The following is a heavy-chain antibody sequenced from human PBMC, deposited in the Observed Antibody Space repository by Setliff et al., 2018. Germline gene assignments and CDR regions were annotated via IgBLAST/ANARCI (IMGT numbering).Heavy chain of an antibody. V-gene: IGHV3-73*01. CDR2: IRSKANSYAT. J-gene: IGHJ4*02. CDR3: AKDTGYYFDY. D-gene: IGHD5-18*01. Sequence: GGSLRLSCAASGFTFSGSAMHWVRQASGKGLEWVGRIRSKANSYATAYTASVKGRFTISRDDSKNTAHLQMNSLKTEDTAVYYCAKDTGYYFDYWGQGTLVTVSS. CDR1: GFTFSGSA.